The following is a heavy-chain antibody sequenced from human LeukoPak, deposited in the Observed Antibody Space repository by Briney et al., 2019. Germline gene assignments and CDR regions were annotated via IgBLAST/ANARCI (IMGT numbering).Heavy chain of an antibody. CDR1: GFTFSSYG. D-gene: IGHD6-19*01. V-gene: IGHV3-30*18. CDR3: AKEAEEQWLEGYFDY. Sequence: GGSLRLSCAASGFTFSSYGMPWVRQAPGKGLEWVAVISYDGSNKYYADSVKGRFTISRDNSKNTLYLQMNSLRAEDTAVYYCAKEAEEQWLEGYFDYWGQGTLVTVSS. CDR2: ISYDGSNK. J-gene: IGHJ4*02.